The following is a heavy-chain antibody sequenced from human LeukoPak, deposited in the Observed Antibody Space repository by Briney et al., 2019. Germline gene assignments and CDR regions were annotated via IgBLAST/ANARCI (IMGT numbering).Heavy chain of an antibody. CDR1: GFTFSNYA. Sequence: PGGSLRLSCAASGFTFSNYAMGWVRQAPGKGLEWVSSISDSGGSTFYADSVKGRFTISRGNSKNTLYVQMNSLRAEDTAVYYCAREDGYSSSWYSDYWGQGTLVTVSS. J-gene: IGHJ4*02. D-gene: IGHD6-13*01. CDR2: ISDSGGST. V-gene: IGHV3-23*01. CDR3: AREDGYSSSWYSDY.